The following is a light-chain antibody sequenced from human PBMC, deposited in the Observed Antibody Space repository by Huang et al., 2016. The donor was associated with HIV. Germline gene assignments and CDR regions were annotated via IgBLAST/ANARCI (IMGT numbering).Light chain of an antibody. CDR3: QQSYMTPYT. Sequence: DIEMTQSPSSLSASVGDRVSITCQASQSISSYLSWYHQKPGKAPKILIYAASSLGSGAPSRFRGSGAGTDFSLTISGLRPEDFGTYYCQQSYMTPYTFGQGTRLDI. V-gene: IGKV1-39*01. J-gene: IGKJ2*01. CDR1: QSISSY. CDR2: AAS.